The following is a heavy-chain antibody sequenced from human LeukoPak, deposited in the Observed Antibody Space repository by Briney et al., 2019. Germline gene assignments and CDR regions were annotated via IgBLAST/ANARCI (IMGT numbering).Heavy chain of an antibody. J-gene: IGHJ4*02. D-gene: IGHD5-12*01. CDR1: GFTFRNCA. V-gene: IGHV3-23*01. CDR3: AKDLDSGYGIQFDC. CDR2: ISGSGGTT. Sequence: GGSLRLSCAASGFTFRNCAMSWVRQAPGKGLEWVAHISGSGGTTSYADSAKGRFTISRDTSTNTLFLQMDSLRADDTAVFYCAKDLDSGYGIQFDCWGQGTLVTVSS.